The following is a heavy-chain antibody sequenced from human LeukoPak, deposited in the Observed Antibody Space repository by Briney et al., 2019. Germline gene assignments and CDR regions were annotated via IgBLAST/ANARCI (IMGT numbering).Heavy chain of an antibody. V-gene: IGHV3-11*06. D-gene: IGHD3-9*01. Sequence: GGSLRLSCAASEFTFSDYYMSWIRQAPGKGLEWVSYISSSSSYTNYADSVKGRFTISRDNAKNSLYLQMNSLRAEDTAVYYCARERNVLRYFDYWGQGTLVTVSS. CDR3: ARERNVLRYFDY. J-gene: IGHJ4*02. CDR1: EFTFSDYY. CDR2: ISSSSSYT.